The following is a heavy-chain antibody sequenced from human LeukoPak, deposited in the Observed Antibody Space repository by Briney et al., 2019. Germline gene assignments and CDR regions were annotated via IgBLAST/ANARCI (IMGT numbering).Heavy chain of an antibody. V-gene: IGHV1-2*02. CDR1: GYTFTDYY. CDR3: AREMNYDDYRTSDF. J-gene: IGHJ4*02. CDR2: INPTSGGA. Sequence: GASVKVSCKASGYTFTDYYMHWVRQAPGQGLEWMGWINPTSGGANFAQRFQGRVTLTRDTSISTAYMDLSSLRSDDTAVYYCAREMNYDDYRTSDFWGQGTLFTVSS. D-gene: IGHD4-17*01.